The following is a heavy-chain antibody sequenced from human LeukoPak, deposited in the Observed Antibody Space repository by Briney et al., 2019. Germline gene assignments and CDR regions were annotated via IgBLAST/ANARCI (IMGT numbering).Heavy chain of an antibody. V-gene: IGHV4-59*08. CDR3: ARHIGGGIEDMDV. D-gene: IGHD3-16*02. CDR2: IYVTGST. CDR1: GGSIGTYY. J-gene: IGHJ6*03. Sequence: SETLSLTCTVSGGSIGTYYWSWIRQSPGKGLEWIGYIYVTGSTRYNPYLQSRVTISVYTSRNQFFLKMSSVTAADTAVYYCARHIGGGIEDMDVWGKGTKVTVSS.